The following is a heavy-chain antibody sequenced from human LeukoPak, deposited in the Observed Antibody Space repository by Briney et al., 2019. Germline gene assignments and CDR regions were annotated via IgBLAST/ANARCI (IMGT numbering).Heavy chain of an antibody. J-gene: IGHJ4*02. CDR2: INAGNGNT. CDR3: ARGSPYSSSINFDY. V-gene: IGHV1-3*01. Sequence: ASVKVSCKASGYTFTSYAMHWVRQAPGQGLEWMGWINAGNGNTKYSQKFQGIVTITRDTSASTVYMELSSLRSEETAVYYCARGSPYSSSINFDYWGQGTLVTVSS. CDR1: GYTFTSYA. D-gene: IGHD6-13*01.